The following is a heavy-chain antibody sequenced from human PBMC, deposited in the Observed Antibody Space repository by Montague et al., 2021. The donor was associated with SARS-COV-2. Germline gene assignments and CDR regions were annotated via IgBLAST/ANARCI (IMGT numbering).Heavy chain of an antibody. D-gene: IGHD6-13*01. Sequence: CAISGDSVSTNNTTWNWVRQSPSGDLEWLGRTYFRSKWYNDYAVSVKSRITINPDTSKNQFSLQLKSVTPKDTAIYFCGRVFAPAGTFDFWGQGILVIVSS. CDR2: TYFRSKWYN. CDR1: GDSVSTNNTT. CDR3: GRVFAPAGTFDF. J-gene: IGHJ4*02. V-gene: IGHV6-1*01.